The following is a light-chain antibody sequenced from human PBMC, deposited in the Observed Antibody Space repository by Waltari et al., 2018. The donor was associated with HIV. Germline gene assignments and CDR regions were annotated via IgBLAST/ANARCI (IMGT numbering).Light chain of an antibody. V-gene: IGKV3-11*01. Sequence: EVVLTQSPATLSLSPGDRAALSCTANEVIHHYLAWYQQRRGQPPRLLIYEASKRATDIPARFAGGGSGTDFTLTISNLEPEDFAFYYCQQRARWPFTFGPGTRLDI. J-gene: IGKJ3*01. CDR1: EVIHHY. CDR2: EAS. CDR3: QQRARWPFT.